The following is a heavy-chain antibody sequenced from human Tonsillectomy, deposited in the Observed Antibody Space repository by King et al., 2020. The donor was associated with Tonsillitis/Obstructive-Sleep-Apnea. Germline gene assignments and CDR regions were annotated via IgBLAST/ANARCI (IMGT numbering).Heavy chain of an antibody. D-gene: IGHD3-3*01. J-gene: IGHJ4*02. CDR2: INWDGVTT. V-gene: IGHV3-43*01. Sequence: VQLVESGGVVVQPGGSLRLSCAASGFTFEDHTMHWVRQAPGKGLEWVSLINWDGVTTSYADSVKGRFTISRDNSKSSLYLQMNSLRTEDTALYYCAKGIFGVLTVLDCWGQGTLVTVSS. CDR1: GFTFEDHT. CDR3: AKGIFGVLTVLDC.